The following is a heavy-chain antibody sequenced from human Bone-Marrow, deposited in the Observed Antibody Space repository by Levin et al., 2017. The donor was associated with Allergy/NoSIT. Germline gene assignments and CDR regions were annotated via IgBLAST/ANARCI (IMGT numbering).Heavy chain of an antibody. CDR2: INPNSGGT. J-gene: IGHJ4*02. D-gene: IGHD4-17*01. Sequence: ASVKVSCKASGYTFTGYYMYWVRQAPGQGLEWMGQINPNSGGTNYAQKFQGRVTMTRDTSISTAYMELSSLRSDDTAVYYCARDRRLLVRGGDYVIDYWGQGTLVTVSS. CDR3: ARDRRLLVRGGDYVIDY. CDR1: GYTFTGYY. V-gene: IGHV1-2*06.